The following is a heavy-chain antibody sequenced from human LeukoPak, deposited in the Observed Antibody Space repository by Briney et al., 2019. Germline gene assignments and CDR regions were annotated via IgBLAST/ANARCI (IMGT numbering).Heavy chain of an antibody. Sequence: GGSLRLSCTVSGFTFGDYAMNWVRQAPGKGLEWVGFIRSKAYGGTTEYAASVKGRFTISRDDSKSIAYLQMNSLKTGDTAVYYCTRNNWNDGYYGMDVWGQGTTVTVSS. J-gene: IGHJ6*02. V-gene: IGHV3-49*04. CDR2: IRSKAYGGTT. D-gene: IGHD1-1*01. CDR3: TRNNWNDGYYGMDV. CDR1: GFTFGDYA.